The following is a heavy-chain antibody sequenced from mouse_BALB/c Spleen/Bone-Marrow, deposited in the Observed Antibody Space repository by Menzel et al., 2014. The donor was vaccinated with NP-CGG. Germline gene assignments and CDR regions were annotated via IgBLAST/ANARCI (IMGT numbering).Heavy chain of an antibody. CDR2: INPYNGDT. V-gene: IGHV1-20*02. J-gene: IGHJ2*01. CDR3: ARSGYYGSSYFDY. CDR1: GYSFTGYF. Sequence: EVQRVESGPELVKPGASVKISCKASGYSFTGYFMNWVMQSHGKSLEWIGRINPYNGDTFYNQKFKGKATLTVDKSSSTAHMELRSLASEDSAVYYCARSGYYGSSYFDYWGRGTTLTVSS. D-gene: IGHD1-1*01.